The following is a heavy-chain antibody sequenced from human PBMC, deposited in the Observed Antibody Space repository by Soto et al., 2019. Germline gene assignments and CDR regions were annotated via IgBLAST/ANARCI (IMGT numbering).Heavy chain of an antibody. V-gene: IGHV3-7*01. CDR3: ARDKGYMEEASWGWSHYYYYYYMDV. D-gene: IGHD2-2*01. CDR1: GFTFSSYW. J-gene: IGHJ6*03. CDR2: IKQDGSEK. Sequence: GGSLRLSCAASGFTFSSYWMSWVRQAPGKGLEWVANIKQDGSEKYYVDSVKGRFTISRDNAKNSLYLQMNSLRAEDTAVYYCARDKGYMEEASWGWSHYYYYYYMDVWGKGTTVTVSS.